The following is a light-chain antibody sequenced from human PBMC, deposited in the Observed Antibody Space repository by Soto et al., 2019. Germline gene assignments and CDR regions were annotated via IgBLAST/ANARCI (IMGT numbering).Light chain of an antibody. Sequence: QSALTQPPSASGSPGQSVTISCTGTSSDVGAYKYVSWYQQYPGKAPKLMIYGVSKRPSGVPDRFSGSKSGNTASLTVSGLQAEDEPDYYCTSYVGSDIWVFGGGTKVTVL. CDR3: TSYVGSDIWV. J-gene: IGLJ3*02. CDR2: GVS. V-gene: IGLV2-8*01. CDR1: SSDVGAYKY.